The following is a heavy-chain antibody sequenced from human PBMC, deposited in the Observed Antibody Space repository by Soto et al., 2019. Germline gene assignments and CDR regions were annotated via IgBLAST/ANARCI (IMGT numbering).Heavy chain of an antibody. J-gene: IGHJ6*02. CDR3: ARVHCSAGTCLDGLDF. V-gene: IGHV6-1*01. CDR2: IYYRSKWFH. CDR1: GDSVSSNGAC. Sequence: LSLTCVISGDSVSSNGACWNWIRQSPSRGLQWLGRIYYRSKWFHDYAASVESRMAINPDTSRNQFSLQLNYVTPEDTAVYYCARVHCSAGTCLDGLDFWGQGTTVTVSS. D-gene: IGHD2-15*01.